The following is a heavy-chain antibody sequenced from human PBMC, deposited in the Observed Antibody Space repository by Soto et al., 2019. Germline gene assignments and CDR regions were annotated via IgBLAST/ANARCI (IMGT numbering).Heavy chain of an antibody. CDR3: ARAAYYYESSGYYPGDY. Sequence: ASMKVSCKASGYTFTSYAMHWVRQAPGQRLEWMGWINAGNGNTKYSQKFQGRVTFTRDTSASTVYMEVSSLRSEDTAVYYCARAAYYYESSGYYPGDYWGQGTLVTVSS. V-gene: IGHV1-3*01. D-gene: IGHD3-22*01. J-gene: IGHJ4*02. CDR1: GYTFTSYA. CDR2: INAGNGNT.